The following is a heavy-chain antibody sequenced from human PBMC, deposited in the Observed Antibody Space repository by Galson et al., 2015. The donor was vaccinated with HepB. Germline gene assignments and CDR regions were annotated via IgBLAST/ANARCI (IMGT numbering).Heavy chain of an antibody. CDR3: ARDIGGYCSGGSCYAGNYFDY. Sequence: SVKVSCKASGYTSTSYGISWVRQAPGQGLEWMGWISAYNGNTNYAQKLQGRVTMTTDTSTSTAYMELRSLRSDDTAVYYCARDIGGYCSGGSCYAGNYFDYWGQGTLVTVSS. CDR2: ISAYNGNT. CDR1: GYTSTSYG. V-gene: IGHV1-18*04. D-gene: IGHD2-15*01. J-gene: IGHJ4*02.